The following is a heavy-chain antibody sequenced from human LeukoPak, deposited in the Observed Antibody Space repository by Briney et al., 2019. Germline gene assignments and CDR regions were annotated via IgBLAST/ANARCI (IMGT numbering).Heavy chain of an antibody. CDR2: IKKDGSEK. Sequence: GGSLRLSCAASGFIFSSYWMSWVRQAPGKGLEWVANIKKDGSEKYYVDSVKGRFTISRDNAKNSLYLQMNSLRAEDTAVYYCAREALWFGELLGAFDIWGQGTMVTVSS. D-gene: IGHD3-10*01. CDR3: AREALWFGELLGAFDI. V-gene: IGHV3-7*01. CDR1: GFIFSSYW. J-gene: IGHJ3*02.